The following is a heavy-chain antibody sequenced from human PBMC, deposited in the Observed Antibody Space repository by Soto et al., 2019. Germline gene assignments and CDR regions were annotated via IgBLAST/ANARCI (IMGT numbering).Heavy chain of an antibody. D-gene: IGHD2-2*03. J-gene: IGHJ4*02. V-gene: IGHV1-3*01. CDR1: GNTFTSYA. CDR3: ASSGYCSSTSCYLHPLDY. CDR2: INAGNGNT. Sequence: ASVKVSCKASGNTFTSYAMHWVRQAPGQRLEWMGWINAGNGNTKYSQKFQGRVTITRDTSASTAYMELSSLRSEDTAVYYCASSGYCSSTSCYLHPLDYWGQGTLVTVSS.